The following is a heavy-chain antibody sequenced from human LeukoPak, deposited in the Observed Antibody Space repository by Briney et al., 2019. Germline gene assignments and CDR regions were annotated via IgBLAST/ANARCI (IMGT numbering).Heavy chain of an antibody. CDR1: GFTFSSYS. V-gene: IGHV3-48*02. CDR3: ARDSGTYSTQY. CDR2: ISRSSSAI. Sequence: GGSLRLSCAASGFTFSSYSMNWVRQAPGKGLEWVSYISRSSSAIYYADSVKGRFTISRDDGKNSLYLQMNSLRDGDTAVYFCARDSGTYSTQYWGQGTLVTASS. J-gene: IGHJ4*02. D-gene: IGHD1-26*01.